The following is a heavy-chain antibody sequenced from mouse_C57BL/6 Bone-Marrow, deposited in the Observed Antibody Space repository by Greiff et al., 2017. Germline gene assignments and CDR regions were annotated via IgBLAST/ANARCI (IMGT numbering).Heavy chain of an antibody. J-gene: IGHJ4*01. D-gene: IGHD2-1*01. Sequence: EAQLQQSGAELVRPGASVKLSCTASGFNIKDDYMHWVKQRPEQGLEWIGWIDPENGDTEYASKFQGKATITADTSSNTAYLQLSSLTSEDTAVYYCTTSSYGNAYYYAMDYWGQGTSVTVSS. CDR3: TTSSYGNAYYYAMDY. CDR1: GFNIKDDY. CDR2: IDPENGDT. V-gene: IGHV14-4*01.